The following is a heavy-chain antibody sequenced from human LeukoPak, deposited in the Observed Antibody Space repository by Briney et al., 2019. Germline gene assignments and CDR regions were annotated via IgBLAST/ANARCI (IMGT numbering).Heavy chain of an antibody. CDR3: AKDGGPPDCSSTSCYPDDAFDI. Sequence: GGSLRLSCAASGFTFSSYAMSWVRQAPGKGLEWVSAISGSGGSTYYADSVKGRLTISRDNYKNTLYLQMTSLRAEDTAVYYCAKDGGPPDCSSTSCYPDDAFDIWGQGTMVTVSS. J-gene: IGHJ3*02. CDR1: GFTFSSYA. D-gene: IGHD2-2*01. CDR2: ISGSGGST. V-gene: IGHV3-23*01.